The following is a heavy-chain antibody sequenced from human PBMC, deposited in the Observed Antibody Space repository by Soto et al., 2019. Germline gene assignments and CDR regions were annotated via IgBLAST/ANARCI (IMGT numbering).Heavy chain of an antibody. V-gene: IGHV3-33*01. J-gene: IGHJ1*01. CDR1: GFTFSSYV. CDR3: ARGGIVGAPGQFQH. Sequence: GGSLRLSCAASGFTFSSYVMHWVRQAPGNGLEWVAVIWFDGSNKYYADSVKGRFTISRDNSKNTLYLQMNSLRADDTAVYYCARGGIVGAPGQFQHWGQGTLVTVSS. CDR2: IWFDGSNK. D-gene: IGHD1-26*01.